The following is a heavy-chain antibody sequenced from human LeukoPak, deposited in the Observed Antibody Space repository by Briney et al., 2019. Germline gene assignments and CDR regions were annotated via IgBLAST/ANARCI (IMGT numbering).Heavy chain of an antibody. J-gene: IGHJ6*03. CDR1: GFTFSNYA. Sequence: GGSLRLSCAASGFTFSNYAMTWVRQAPGKGLEWVSAVTGSGGTYYADSVKGRFIISRDNSRNTLYLRMSSLRADDTALYYCVKGRGPAKGDYYNYYYYMDVWGRGTTVTVSS. CDR3: VKGRGPAKGDYYNYYYYMDV. CDR2: VTGSGGT. V-gene: IGHV3-23*01. D-gene: IGHD2-21*02.